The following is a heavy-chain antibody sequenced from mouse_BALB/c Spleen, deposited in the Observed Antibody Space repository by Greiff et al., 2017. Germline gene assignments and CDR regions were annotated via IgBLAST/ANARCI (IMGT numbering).Heavy chain of an antibody. CDR2: IDTSDSYT. CDR3: ARSGCNYRWYFDV. CDR1: GYTFTDYW. Sequence: QVQLQQPGAELVMPGASVKMSCKASGYTFTDYWMHWVKQRPGQGLEWIGAIDTSDSYTSYNQKFKGKATLTVDESSSTAYMQLSSLTSEDSAVYYCARSGCNYRWYFDVWGAGTTVTVSS. D-gene: IGHD2-1*01. J-gene: IGHJ1*01. V-gene: IGHV1-69*01.